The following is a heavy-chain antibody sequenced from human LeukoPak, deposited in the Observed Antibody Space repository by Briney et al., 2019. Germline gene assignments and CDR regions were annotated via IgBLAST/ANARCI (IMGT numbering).Heavy chain of an antibody. V-gene: IGHV3-23*01. J-gene: IGHJ5*02. D-gene: IGHD5-18*01. CDR2: ISGSGGST. CDR3: ATGGQLWLNYWFDP. Sequence: PGGSLRLSCAASGFTFSSYAMSWVRQAPGKGLEWVSAISGSGGSTYYADSVKGRFTISRDNSKNTLYLQMNSLRAEDTAVYYCATGGQLWLNYWFDPWGQGTLVTVSS. CDR1: GFTFSSYA.